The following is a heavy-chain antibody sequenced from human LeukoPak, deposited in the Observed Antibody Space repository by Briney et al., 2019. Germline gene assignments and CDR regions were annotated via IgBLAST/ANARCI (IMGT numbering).Heavy chain of an antibody. V-gene: IGHV3-74*01. CDR1: GFTFSSHW. D-gene: IGHD3-16*01. Sequence: GGSLRLSCVASGFTFSSHWIHWVRQAPGKGLVWVSIINTDGSSTNYADSVKGRFTISRDNAKNTLYLQMNSLRPEDTAVYYCVRGSQAFRGADYWGQGTLVTVSS. CDR2: INTDGSST. J-gene: IGHJ4*02. CDR3: VRGSQAFRGADY.